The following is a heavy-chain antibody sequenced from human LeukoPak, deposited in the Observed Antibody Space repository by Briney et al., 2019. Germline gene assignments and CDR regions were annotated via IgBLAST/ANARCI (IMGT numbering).Heavy chain of an antibody. V-gene: IGHV1-46*01. CDR2: INPSGGST. CDR1: GYTFTSYY. J-gene: IGHJ4*02. CDR3: ARDRTYGRYYYDSSVYYLPQY. Sequence: ASVKVSCKASGYTFTSYYMHWVRQAPGQGLEWMGIINPSGGSTSYAQKFQGRVTMTRDTSTSTVYMELSSLRSEDTAVYYCARDRTYGRYYYDSSVYYLPQYWGQGTLVTVSS. D-gene: IGHD3-22*01.